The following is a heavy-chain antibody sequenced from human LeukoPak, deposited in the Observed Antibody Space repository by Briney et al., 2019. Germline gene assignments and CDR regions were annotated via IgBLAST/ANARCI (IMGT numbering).Heavy chain of an antibody. CDR1: GLTFSNYA. CDR2: ISGSGGST. Sequence: GGSLRLSCAASGLTFSNYAMSWVRQAPGKGLEWVSAISGSGGSTYYADSVKGRFTISRDNSKNTLYLQMNSLRAEDTAVYYCARDERYYYGSGSPRAGYWGQGTLVTVSS. J-gene: IGHJ4*02. D-gene: IGHD3-10*01. CDR3: ARDERYYYGSGSPRAGY. V-gene: IGHV3-23*01.